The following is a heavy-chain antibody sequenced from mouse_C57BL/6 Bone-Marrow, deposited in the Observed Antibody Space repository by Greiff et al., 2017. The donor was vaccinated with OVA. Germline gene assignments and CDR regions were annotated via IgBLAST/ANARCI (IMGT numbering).Heavy chain of an antibody. CDR3: ARPITTVVAHWYFDV. D-gene: IGHD1-1*01. V-gene: IGHV1-64*01. Sequence: QVHVKQPGAELVKPGASVKLSCKASGYTFTSYWMHWVKQRPGQGLEWIGMIHPNSGSTNYNEKFKSKATLTVDKSSSTAYMQLSSLTSEDSAVYYCARPITTVVAHWYFDVWGTGTTVTVSS. J-gene: IGHJ1*03. CDR1: GYTFTSYW. CDR2: IHPNSGST.